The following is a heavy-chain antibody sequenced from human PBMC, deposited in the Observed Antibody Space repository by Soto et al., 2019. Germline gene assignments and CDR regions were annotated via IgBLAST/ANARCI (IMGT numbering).Heavy chain of an antibody. CDR2: IYHSGST. CDR3: ARAVAYNWNYGDYYYGMDV. D-gene: IGHD1-7*01. J-gene: IGHJ6*02. Sequence: SETLSLTCAVSGGYISSSNWWGWVRQPPGKGLEWIGEIYHSGSTNYNPSLKSRVTISVDKSKNQFSLKLSSVTAADTAVYYCARAVAYNWNYGDYYYGMDVWGQGTTVT. V-gene: IGHV4-4*02. CDR1: GGYISSSNW.